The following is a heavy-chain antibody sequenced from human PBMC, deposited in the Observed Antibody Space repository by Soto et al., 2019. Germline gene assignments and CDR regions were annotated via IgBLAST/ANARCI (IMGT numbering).Heavy chain of an antibody. CDR3: ARDYYRFNSGYGFSMDV. CDR2: ISYDGSNK. J-gene: IGHJ6*02. V-gene: IGHV3-30-3*01. D-gene: IGHD5-12*01. CDR1: GFTFSSYA. Sequence: AGGSLRLSCAASGFTFSSYAMHLVRQAPGKGLEWVAVISYDGSNKYYADSVKGRFTISRDNSKNTLYLQMNSLRAEDTAVYYCARDYYRFNSGYGFSMDVWGQGTTVTVSS.